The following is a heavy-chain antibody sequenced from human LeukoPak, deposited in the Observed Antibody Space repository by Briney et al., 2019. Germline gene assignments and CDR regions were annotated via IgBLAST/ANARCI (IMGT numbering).Heavy chain of an antibody. V-gene: IGHV1-69*13. CDR3: ARVGIYYGSGSEPFDY. CDR2: IIPIFGTA. Sequence: SVKVSCKASGGTFSSYAISWVRQAPGQGLEWMGGIIPIFGTANYAQKFQGRVTITADESTSTAYMELSSLRSEDTAVYYCARVGIYYGSGSEPFDYWGQGTLVTVSS. D-gene: IGHD3-10*01. CDR1: GGTFSSYA. J-gene: IGHJ4*02.